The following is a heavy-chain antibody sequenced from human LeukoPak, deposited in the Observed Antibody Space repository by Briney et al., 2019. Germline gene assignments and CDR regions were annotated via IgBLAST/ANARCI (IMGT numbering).Heavy chain of an antibody. Sequence: PSETLSLTCAVYGGSFSAYYWSWIRQPPGKGLEWIGEINHSGSTNYNPSLKSRVAISVDTSRNQYSLRLSSVTAADTAVYYCARGQRITMTDWGQGTLVTVSS. V-gene: IGHV4-34*01. D-gene: IGHD3-22*01. CDR2: INHSGST. CDR1: GGSFSAYY. CDR3: ARGQRITMTD. J-gene: IGHJ4*02.